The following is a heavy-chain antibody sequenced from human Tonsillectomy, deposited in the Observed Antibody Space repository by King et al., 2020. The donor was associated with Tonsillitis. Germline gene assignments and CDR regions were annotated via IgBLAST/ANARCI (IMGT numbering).Heavy chain of an antibody. CDR2: IRYDASNK. Sequence: QLVESGGGVVQSGGSLRLSCAASGFTFSSYGMHWVRQAPGKGLQWVAFIRYDASNKYYADSVKDRFTISRDNSKNTLYLQMNSLRAEDTAVYYCAKLTGTNAFDIWGQGTMVTVSS. CDR1: GFTFSSYG. D-gene: IGHD1-7*01. CDR3: AKLTGTNAFDI. V-gene: IGHV3-30*02. J-gene: IGHJ3*02.